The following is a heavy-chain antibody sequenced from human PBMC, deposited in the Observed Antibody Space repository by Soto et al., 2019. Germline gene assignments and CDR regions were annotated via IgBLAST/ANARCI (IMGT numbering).Heavy chain of an antibody. J-gene: IGHJ4*02. CDR1: GGSIHDYY. CDR3: ARVNRGAFDH. Sequence: QVQLQESGPGLVKPSQTLSLTCTVSGGSIHDYYWVWIRQPPGKGLEWIGSIFYAGNTDYNPSPKGRVTLSLATSKNQFSLNLSSVTAADTAVYYCARVNRGAFDHWGQGALVTVSS. V-gene: IGHV4-59*01. CDR2: IFYAGNT.